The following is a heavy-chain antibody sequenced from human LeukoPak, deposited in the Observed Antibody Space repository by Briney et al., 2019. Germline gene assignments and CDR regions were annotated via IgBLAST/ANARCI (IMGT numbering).Heavy chain of an antibody. V-gene: IGHV1-2*06. CDR3: AREMKISRFDAFDI. CDR1: GYTLTELS. Sequence: ASVKVSCKVSGYTLTELSMHWVRQAPGKGLEWMGRINPYSGDTTFAQRFQGRVTMTRDTSISTAYMELSRLRSDDTAVYYCAREMKISRFDAFDIWGQGTMVTVSS. D-gene: IGHD2/OR15-2a*01. CDR2: INPYSGDT. J-gene: IGHJ3*02.